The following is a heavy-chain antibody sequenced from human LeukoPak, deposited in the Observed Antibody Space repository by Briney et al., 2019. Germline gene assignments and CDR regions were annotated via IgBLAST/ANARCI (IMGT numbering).Heavy chain of an antibody. CDR3: ARRERTTSTLDP. CDR2: IYPGGSDA. D-gene: IGHD2-2*01. CDR1: GYSFPAYW. V-gene: IGHV5-51*01. J-gene: IGHJ5*02. Sequence: KYGESLKISCKGSGYSFPAYWIGWVRQMPGKGLEWMGIIYPGGSDARYSPSFQGQITISADKSISTAYLQWSSLKASDTAMYYCARRERTTSTLDPWGQGTLVTVSS.